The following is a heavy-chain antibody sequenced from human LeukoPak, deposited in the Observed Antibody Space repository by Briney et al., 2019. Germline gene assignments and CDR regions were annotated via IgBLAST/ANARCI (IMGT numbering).Heavy chain of an antibody. D-gene: IGHD6-13*01. CDR3: AKDPHRLSSSWSYNWFDP. CDR2: ISGSGGST. Sequence: PGGSLRLSCAASGFTFSSYAMSWVRQAPGKGLEWVSAISGSGGSTYYADSVKGRFTIFRDNSKNTLYLQMNSLRAEDTAVYYCAKDPHRLSSSWSYNWFDPWGQGTLVTVSS. CDR1: GFTFSSYA. V-gene: IGHV3-23*01. J-gene: IGHJ5*02.